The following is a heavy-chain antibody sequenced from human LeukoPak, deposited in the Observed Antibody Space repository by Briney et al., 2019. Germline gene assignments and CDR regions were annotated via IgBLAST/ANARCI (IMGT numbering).Heavy chain of an antibody. CDR1: GGSISSYY. CDR3: ARDSAVTITGSYYFDY. Sequence: SETLSLTCTVSGGSISSYYWSWIRQPAGKGLEWIGRIYTSGSTNYNPSLKSRVTMSVDTSKNQFSLRLSSVTAADTAVYYCARDSAVTITGSYYFDYWGQGILVTVSS. D-gene: IGHD4-17*01. V-gene: IGHV4-4*07. CDR2: IYTSGST. J-gene: IGHJ4*02.